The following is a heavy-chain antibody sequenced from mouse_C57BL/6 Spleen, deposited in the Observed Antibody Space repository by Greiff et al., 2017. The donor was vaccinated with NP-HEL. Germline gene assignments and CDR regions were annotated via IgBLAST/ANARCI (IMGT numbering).Heavy chain of an antibody. CDR1: GFTFSDYG. CDR3: ARGLLLSYWYFDV. V-gene: IGHV5-17*01. D-gene: IGHD2-3*01. J-gene: IGHJ1*03. Sequence: EVQGVESGGGLVKPGGSLKLSCAASGFTFSDYGMHWVRQAPEKGLEWVAYISSGSSTIYYVDTVKGRFTISRDNAKNTLFLQMTSLRSEDTAMYYCARGLLLSYWYFDVWGTGTTVTVSS. CDR2: ISSGSSTI.